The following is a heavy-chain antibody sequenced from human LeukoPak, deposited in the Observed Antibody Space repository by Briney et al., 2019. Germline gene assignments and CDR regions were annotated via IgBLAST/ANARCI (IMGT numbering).Heavy chain of an antibody. Sequence: ASVKVSCTASVYTFTIYGINWVRQAPGQGLEWMGWISAYNGNTDYAEKFQGRVTMTTDTSTNTAYMELRSLRSDDTAVYYCARCSYYYDSSVYYGWGQGTLVTVSS. J-gene: IGHJ4*02. CDR1: VYTFTIYG. D-gene: IGHD3-22*01. V-gene: IGHV1-18*01. CDR3: ARCSYYYDSSVYYG. CDR2: ISAYNGNT.